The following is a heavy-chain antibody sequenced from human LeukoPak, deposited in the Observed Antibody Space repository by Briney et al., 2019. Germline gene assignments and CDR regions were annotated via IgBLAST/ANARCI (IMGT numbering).Heavy chain of an antibody. Sequence: SETLSLTCTVSGGSISSYYWSWLRQPAGKGLEWIGRIYTSGSTNYNPSLKSRVTMSVDTSKNQFSLKLSSATAADTAVYYGAREVKVKRPFDQNWFVPWGQGTLVTVSS. V-gene: IGHV4-4*07. CDR1: GGSISSYY. D-gene: IGHD3-22*01. J-gene: IGHJ5*02. CDR3: AREVKVKRPFDQNWFVP. CDR2: IYTSGST.